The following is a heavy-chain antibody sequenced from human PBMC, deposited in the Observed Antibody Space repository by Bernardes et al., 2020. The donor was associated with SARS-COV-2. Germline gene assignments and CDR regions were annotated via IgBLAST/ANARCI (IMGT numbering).Heavy chain of an antibody. D-gene: IGHD2-15*01. CDR1: GFSLSTSGMC. V-gene: IGHV2-70*11. J-gene: IGHJ6*02. CDR2: IDWDDDK. CDR3: ARLPVVVAATSSSPTYYYGMDV. Sequence: SGPTLVKPTQTLTLTCTFSGFSLSTSGMCVSWIRQPPGKALEWLARIDWDDDKYYSTSLKTRLTISKDTSKNQVVLTMTNMDPVDTATYYCARLPVVVAATSSSPTYYYGMDVWGQGTTVTVSS.